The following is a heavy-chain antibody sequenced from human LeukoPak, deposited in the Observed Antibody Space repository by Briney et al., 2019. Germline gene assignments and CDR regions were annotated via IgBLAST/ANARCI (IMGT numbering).Heavy chain of an antibody. CDR2: MSISSSTI. CDR3: AREWHRRSSRIEYYYYMDV. V-gene: IGHV3-48*04. CDR1: GFTFSSYS. D-gene: IGHD6-6*01. J-gene: IGHJ6*03. Sequence: GGSLRLSCAASGFTFSSYSMNWGRQAPRKGREWVSYMSISSSTIYYADSVKGRFTVSRENGKNSLYMQMNSLRAEDTAVYYCAREWHRRSSRIEYYYYMDVWGKATTVTVSS.